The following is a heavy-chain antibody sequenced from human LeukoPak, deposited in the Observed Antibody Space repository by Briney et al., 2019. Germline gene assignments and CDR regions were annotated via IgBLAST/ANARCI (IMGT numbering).Heavy chain of an antibody. D-gene: IGHD6-19*01. CDR1: GDSVSSNSAA. V-gene: IGHV6-1*01. CDR3: ARGAVTVRNAFDI. J-gene: IGHJ3*02. CDR2: TYYSSKWYN. Sequence: SQTLSLTCAISGDSVSSNSAAWNWSRQSPSRGLEWLGRTYYSSKWYNDYAVSVKSRIIINPDTSKNQFTLQLNSVTPEDTAVYYCARGAVTVRNAFDIWGQGTRVTVSS.